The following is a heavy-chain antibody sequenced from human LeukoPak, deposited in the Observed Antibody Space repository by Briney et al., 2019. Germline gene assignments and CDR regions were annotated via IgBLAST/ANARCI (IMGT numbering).Heavy chain of an antibody. D-gene: IGHD2-15*01. Sequence: PGGSLRLSCAASGFTFISYAMSWVRQAPGKGLQWVSAMSGSGGSTFYADSVKGRFTISRDNSKNTLYLQMNNMRAEDTAVYYCAKDSCSGSRCYYMDVWGKGTTVTVSS. V-gene: IGHV3-23*01. J-gene: IGHJ6*03. CDR1: GFTFISYA. CDR3: AKDSCSGSRCYYMDV. CDR2: MSGSGGST.